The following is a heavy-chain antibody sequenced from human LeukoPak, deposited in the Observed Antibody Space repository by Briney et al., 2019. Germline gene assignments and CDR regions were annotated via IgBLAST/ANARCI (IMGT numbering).Heavy chain of an antibody. CDR2: ISSDGNSE. J-gene: IGHJ3*02. CDR1: GFTFSSSV. D-gene: IGHD6-25*01. Sequence: GRSLKLSCAASGFTFSSSVMYWVRQAPGKRLEWMAGISSDGNSEHFVDSVKGRLTISRDNSNNTLYLQMNSLRLEDTAVYYCAREAASDAFDIWGQGTMVTVSS. CDR3: AREAASDAFDI. V-gene: IGHV3-30*03.